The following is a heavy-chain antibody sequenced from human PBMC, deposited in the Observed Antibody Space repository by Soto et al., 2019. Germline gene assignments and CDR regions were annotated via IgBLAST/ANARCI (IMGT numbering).Heavy chain of an antibody. V-gene: IGHV4-39*01. CDR3: ARRYDYDILTGYYISWFEP. CDR2: IYYSGTT. J-gene: IGHJ5*02. D-gene: IGHD3-9*01. CDR1: SDSISCSHCY. Sequence: PSDTLSLTCTVSSDSISCSHCYWALIRHLPWKCLEWIGTIYYSGTTYYNPSLKSRVTISVDTSKNQFSLKLSSVTAADTAVYYCARRYDYDILTGYYISWFEPWGQGTLVTVSS.